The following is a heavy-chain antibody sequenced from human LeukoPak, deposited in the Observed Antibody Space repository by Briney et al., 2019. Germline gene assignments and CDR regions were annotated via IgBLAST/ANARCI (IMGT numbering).Heavy chain of an antibody. CDR2: INWNGGST. J-gene: IGHJ4*02. Sequence: GGSLRLSCAASGFTFDDYGMSWVRQAPRKGLEWVSGINWNGGSTGYADSVKGRFTISRDNAKNSLYLQMSSLRAEDTALYHCARGAYSSGWYDYWGQGTLVTVSS. D-gene: IGHD6-19*01. CDR1: GFTFDDYG. CDR3: ARGAYSSGWYDY. V-gene: IGHV3-20*01.